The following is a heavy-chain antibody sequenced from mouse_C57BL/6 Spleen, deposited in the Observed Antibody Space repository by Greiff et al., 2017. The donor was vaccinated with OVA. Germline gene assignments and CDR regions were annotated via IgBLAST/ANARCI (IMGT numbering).Heavy chain of an antibody. V-gene: IGHV1-50*01. J-gene: IGHJ4*01. D-gene: IGHD1-1*02. CDR1: GYTFTSYW. Sequence: QVQLQQPGAELVKPGASVKLSCKASGYTFTSYWMQWVKQRPGQGLEWLGEIDPSDSYTNYNQKFKGKATLTVDTSSSTAYMQLSSLTSEDSAVYYCARFYGHYYAMDYWGQGTSVTVSS. CDR3: ARFYGHYYAMDY. CDR2: IDPSDSYT.